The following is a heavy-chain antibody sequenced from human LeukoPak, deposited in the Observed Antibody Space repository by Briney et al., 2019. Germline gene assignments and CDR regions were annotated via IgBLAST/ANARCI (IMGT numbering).Heavy chain of an antibody. CDR3: ATLGCSGGSCYWGGFDY. D-gene: IGHD2-15*01. CDR2: FDPEDSET. J-gene: IGHJ4*02. Sequence: GASVKVSCKVSGYTLTELSMHWVGQAPGQGLGWMGGFDPEDSETIYAQKFQGRVPMTEDTPTDTAYMELSSLRSEDTAVYSCATLGCSGGSCYWGGFDYWGQGTLVTVSS. CDR1: GYTLTELS. V-gene: IGHV1-24*01.